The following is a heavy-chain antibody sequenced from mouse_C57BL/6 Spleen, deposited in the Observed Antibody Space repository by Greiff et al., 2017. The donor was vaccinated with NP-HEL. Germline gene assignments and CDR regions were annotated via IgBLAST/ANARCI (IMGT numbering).Heavy chain of an antibody. CDR1: GYAFSSSW. D-gene: IGHD2-5*01. V-gene: IGHV1-82*01. J-gene: IGHJ3*01. Sequence: VKLQESGPELVKPGASVKISCKASGYAFSSSWMNWVKQRPGKGLEWIGRIYPGDGDTNYNGKFKGKATLTADKSSSTAYMQLSSLTSEDSAVYFCARESKAYWGQGTLVTVSA. CDR3: ARESKAY. CDR2: IYPGDGDT.